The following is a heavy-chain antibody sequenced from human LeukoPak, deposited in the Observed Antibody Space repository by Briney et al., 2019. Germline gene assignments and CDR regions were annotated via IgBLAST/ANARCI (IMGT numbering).Heavy chain of an antibody. V-gene: IGHV3-53*01. Sequence: PGGYLRLSCAASGYTVSSIYEYWVRQAPGKGLEWVSFFYRGDSTYYAESVRGRFTISRDNSKNTLYLLMNSLIPEDTAVYYCAREVVSIPSYFESWGQGTLVTVSS. CDR2: FYRGDST. J-gene: IGHJ4*02. D-gene: IGHD2-15*01. CDR1: GYTVSSIY. CDR3: AREVVSIPSYFES.